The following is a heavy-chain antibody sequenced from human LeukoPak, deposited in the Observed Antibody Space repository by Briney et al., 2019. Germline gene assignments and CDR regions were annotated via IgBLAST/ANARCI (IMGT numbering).Heavy chain of an antibody. CDR3: ARVISSGVVDY. V-gene: IGHV4-59*11. CDR2: ISYTGST. Sequence: PSETLSLTCTVSGGSISSHYWSWIRQPPGKGLEWIGYISYTGSTSYNPSIKSRVTISVDTSKNQFSLRLSSVTAADTALYYCARVISSGVVDYWGQGTLVTISS. CDR1: GGSISSHY. D-gene: IGHD6-19*01. J-gene: IGHJ4*02.